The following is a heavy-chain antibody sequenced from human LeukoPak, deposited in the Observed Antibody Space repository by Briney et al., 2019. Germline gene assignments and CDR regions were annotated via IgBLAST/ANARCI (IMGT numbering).Heavy chain of an antibody. CDR3: AKSGYYYDSSGNYY. J-gene: IGHJ4*02. D-gene: IGHD3-22*01. CDR1: GFTFSSYA. CDR2: ISGSGGRT. Sequence: GGSLRLSCAASGFTFSSYAMSWVRQAPGKGLEWVSAISGSGGRTYYADSVNGRFTISSDNSKNTLYLQMNSLRAEDTAVYYCAKSGYYYDSSGNYYWGQGTLVTVSS. V-gene: IGHV3-23*01.